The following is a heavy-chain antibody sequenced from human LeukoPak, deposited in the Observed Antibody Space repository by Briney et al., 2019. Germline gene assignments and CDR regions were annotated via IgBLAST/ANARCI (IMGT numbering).Heavy chain of an antibody. Sequence: SVTVSCKASGFTFTSSAMQGVRQARGQRLEWIGWIVVGSGNTNYAQKFQERVTITRDMSTSTDYMELSSLRSEDTAVYYCAAAPHVDGYNPQGDYWGQGTLVTVSS. V-gene: IGHV1-58*02. CDR3: AAAPHVDGYNPQGDY. CDR1: GFTFTSSA. CDR2: IVVGSGNT. D-gene: IGHD5-24*01. J-gene: IGHJ4*02.